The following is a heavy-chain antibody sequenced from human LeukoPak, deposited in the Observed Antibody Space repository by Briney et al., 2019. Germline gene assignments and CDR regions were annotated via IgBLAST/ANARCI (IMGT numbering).Heavy chain of an antibody. CDR1: GGSISRSSYY. CDR3: ARDVDQNGVDWFDP. V-gene: IGHV4-39*07. D-gene: IGHD5-12*01. J-gene: IGHJ5*02. CDR2: FYYGGST. Sequence: SETLSLTCTVSGGSISRSSYYWGWIRQPPGKGLEWIGSFYYGGSTHYNPSLKSRVTISVDTSKNQFSLKLSSVTAADTAVYYCARDVDQNGVDWFDPWGQGTLVTVSS.